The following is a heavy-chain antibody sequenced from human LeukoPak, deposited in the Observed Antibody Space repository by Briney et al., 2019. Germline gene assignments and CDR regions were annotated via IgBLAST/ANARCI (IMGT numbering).Heavy chain of an antibody. J-gene: IGHJ5*02. CDR3: AREPEYPYNWFDP. V-gene: IGHV1-69*13. Sequence: SVKVSCKASGYTFTSYYMHWVRQAPGQGLEWMGGIIPIFGTANYAQKFQGRVTITADESTSTAYMELSSLRSEDTAVYYCAREPEYPYNWFDPWGQGTLVTVSS. CDR1: GYTFTSYY. CDR2: IIPIFGTA. D-gene: IGHD2-2*01.